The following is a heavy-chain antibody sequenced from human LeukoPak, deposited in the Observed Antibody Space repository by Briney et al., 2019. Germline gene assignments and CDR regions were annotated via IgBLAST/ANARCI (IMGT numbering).Heavy chain of an antibody. Sequence: ASVKVSCKTSGYSFTDYYMHWVRQAPGQGLEWMGWINPNSGGTSSAQKFQGRVTMTRDTSITTVYMEVSWLTSDDTAIYYCARADRLHGGPYLIGPWGQGTLVTVFS. J-gene: IGHJ5*02. CDR1: GYSFTDYY. CDR2: INPNSGGT. CDR3: ARADRLHGGPYLIGP. V-gene: IGHV1-2*02. D-gene: IGHD2-21*01.